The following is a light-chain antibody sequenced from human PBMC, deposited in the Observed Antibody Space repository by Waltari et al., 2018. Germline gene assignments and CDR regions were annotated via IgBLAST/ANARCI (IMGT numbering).Light chain of an antibody. Sequence: IVIXQSPXSLAVXLGXRATINCKSSQSVSSSSNNQNYLTWYQQKPGQTPKLLIYWASTRGSGVPHRFSGRGSGTDFTLXISSLQAXDVSVSYCQQYYSCPSTFGQGTKLXI. J-gene: IGKJ2*01. V-gene: IGKV4-1*01. CDR1: QSVSSSSNNQNY. CDR2: WAS. CDR3: QQYYSCPST.